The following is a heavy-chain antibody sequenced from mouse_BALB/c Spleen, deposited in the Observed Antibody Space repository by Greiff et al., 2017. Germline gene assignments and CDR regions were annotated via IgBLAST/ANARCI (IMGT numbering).Heavy chain of an antibody. J-gene: IGHJ4*01. V-gene: IGHV1S137*01. CDR3: ARGQLGGDAMDY. Sequence: VQLQQSGAELVRPGVSVKISYKGSGYTFTDYAMHWVKQSHAKSLEWIGVISTYYGDASYNQKFKGKATMTVDKSSSTAYMELARLTSEDSAIYYCARGQLGGDAMDYWGQGTSVTVSS. D-gene: IGHD4-1*02. CDR1: GYTFTDYA. CDR2: ISTYYGDA.